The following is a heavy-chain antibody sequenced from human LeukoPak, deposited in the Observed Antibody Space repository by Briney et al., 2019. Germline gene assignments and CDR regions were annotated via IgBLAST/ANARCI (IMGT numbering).Heavy chain of an antibody. CDR1: GGSISSYY. V-gene: IGHV4-4*07. CDR2: IYTSGST. D-gene: IGHD1-14*01. CDR3: ARAPKISGAYYYYYMDV. Sequence: SETLSLTCTVSGGSISSYYWSWIRQPAGEGLEWIGRIYTSGSTNYNPSLKSRVTMSVDTSKNQFSLKLSSVTAADTAVYYCARAPKISGAYYYYYMDVWGKGTTVTVS. J-gene: IGHJ6*03.